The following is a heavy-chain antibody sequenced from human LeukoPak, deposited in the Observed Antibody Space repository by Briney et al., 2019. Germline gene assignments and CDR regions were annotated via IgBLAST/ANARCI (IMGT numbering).Heavy chain of an antibody. CDR3: ARDVDFDY. V-gene: IGHV3-7*01. CDR1: GFTCSSKR. CDR2: IKQDGSEK. Sequence: AGTLSLSCAASGFTCSSKRMSWEPQGPGQGLGWVDNIKQDGSEKYYVDSVKGRFTISRDNAKNSLYLQTNSLRAEDTAVYYCARDVDFDYWGQGTLVTVSS. J-gene: IGHJ4*02. D-gene: IGHD5-12*01.